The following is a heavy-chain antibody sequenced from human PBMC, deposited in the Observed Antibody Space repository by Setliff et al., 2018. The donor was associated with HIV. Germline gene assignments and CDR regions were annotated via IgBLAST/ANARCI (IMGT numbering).Heavy chain of an antibody. CDR1: GFAFSSYG. CDR2: IWYDGSKK. J-gene: IGHJ4*02. CDR3: ARDPYDTTGYRIFDH. D-gene: IGHD3-22*01. Sequence: PGGSLRLSCAASGFAFSSYGMHWVRQAPGKGLEWVAIIWYDGSKKYYADSVEGRFTISRDNSNDTLYLEMNSLRVEDTAVYYCARDPYDTTGYRIFDHWGQGTLVTVSS. V-gene: IGHV3-33*01.